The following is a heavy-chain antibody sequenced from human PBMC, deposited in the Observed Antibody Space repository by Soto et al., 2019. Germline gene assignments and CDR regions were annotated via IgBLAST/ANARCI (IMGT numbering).Heavy chain of an antibody. Sequence: QVQLVQSGAEVKKPGSSVKVSCKASGGTFSSYTISWVRQAPGQGLEWMGRIIPILGIANYAQKFQGRVTITADKSTSTAYMELSSLRSEDTAVYYCARNEGYDNIDYWGQGTLVTVSP. CDR3: ARNEGYDNIDY. J-gene: IGHJ4*02. CDR1: GGTFSSYT. V-gene: IGHV1-69*02. CDR2: IIPILGIA. D-gene: IGHD5-12*01.